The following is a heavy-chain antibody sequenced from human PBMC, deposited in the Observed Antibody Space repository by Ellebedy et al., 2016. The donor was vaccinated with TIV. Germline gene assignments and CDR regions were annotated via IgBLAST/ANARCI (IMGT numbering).Heavy chain of an antibody. CDR2: INHSGST. J-gene: IGHJ2*01. Sequence: SETLSLXXAVYGGSFSGYYWSWIRQPPGKGLEWIGEINHSGSTNYNPSLKSRVTISVDTSKNQFSLKLSSVTAADTAVYYCARRDVYWYFDLWGRGTLVTVSS. CDR3: ARRDVYWYFDL. V-gene: IGHV4-34*01. CDR1: GGSFSGYY.